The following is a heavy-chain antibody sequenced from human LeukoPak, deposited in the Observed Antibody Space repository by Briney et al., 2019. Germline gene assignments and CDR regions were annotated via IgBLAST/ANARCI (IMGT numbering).Heavy chain of an antibody. CDR1: GYTFTSYG. CDR2: ISAYNGNT. Sequence: WASLKVSCKASGYTFTSYGISWVRQAPGQGLEWMGWISAYNGNTNYAQKLQGRVTITTDTSTSTAYMELRSLRSDDTAVYYCARDRLRASFDYWGQGALVTVSS. CDR3: ARDRLRASFDY. J-gene: IGHJ4*02. V-gene: IGHV1-18*01.